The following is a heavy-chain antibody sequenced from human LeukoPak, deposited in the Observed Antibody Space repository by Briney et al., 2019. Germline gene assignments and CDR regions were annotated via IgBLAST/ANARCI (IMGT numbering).Heavy chain of an antibody. CDR1: GFTFSGYA. V-gene: IGHV3-23*01. D-gene: IGHD5-18*01. Sequence: PGGSLRLSCAASGFTFSGYAMSWVRQAPGKGLEWVSAISGSGGSTYYADSVKGRFTISRDNSKNTLYLQMNGLRAEDTAVYYCAKWVSLDTAMAPFDYWGQGTLATVSS. CDR3: AKWVSLDTAMAPFDY. CDR2: ISGSGGST. J-gene: IGHJ4*02.